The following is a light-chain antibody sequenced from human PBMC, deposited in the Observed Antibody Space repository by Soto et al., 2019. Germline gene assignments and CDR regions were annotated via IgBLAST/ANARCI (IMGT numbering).Light chain of an antibody. V-gene: IGLV2-11*01. CDR3: SSYAVSCYAV. Sequence: QSALTQPRSVSRSPGQSVTIPCTGTSSDIGGYNYVSWYQQHPGKAPKLIIYDVIKRPSGVPDRFSGSKSGNTASLTISGLQAEDEADYYCSSYAVSCYAVFGGGTQLTVL. CDR1: SSDIGGYNY. CDR2: DVI. J-gene: IGLJ2*01.